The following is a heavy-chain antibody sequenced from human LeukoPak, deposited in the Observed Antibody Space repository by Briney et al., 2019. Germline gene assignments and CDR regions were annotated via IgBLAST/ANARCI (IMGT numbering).Heavy chain of an antibody. J-gene: IGHJ4*02. D-gene: IGHD2-2*01. CDR1: GFTFSRYW. CDR2: ISGGGGST. V-gene: IGHV3-23*01. CDR3: AKDLVVPAAMYKQQLVGFDY. Sequence: GGSLRLSCAASGFTFSRYWMKWVRQAPGKGLEWVSAISGGGGSTYYADSVRGRFTISRDNSKNMLYLQMNRLRAEDTAVYYCAKDLVVPAAMYKQQLVGFDYWGQGTLVTVSS.